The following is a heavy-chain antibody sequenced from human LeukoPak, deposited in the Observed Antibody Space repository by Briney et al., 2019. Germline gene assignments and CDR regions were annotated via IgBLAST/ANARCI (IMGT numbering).Heavy chain of an antibody. D-gene: IGHD4-23*01. J-gene: IGHJ3*02. CDR1: GGSISSYY. Sequence: SETLSLTCTVSGGSISSYYWSWIRQPPGKGLEWIGYIYSSGSTNYNPSLKSRVTISVDTSKNQFSLKLSSVTAADTAVYYCARQYGGNLGVAFDIWGQGTTVTASS. CDR3: ARQYGGNLGVAFDI. CDR2: IYSSGST. V-gene: IGHV4-59*01.